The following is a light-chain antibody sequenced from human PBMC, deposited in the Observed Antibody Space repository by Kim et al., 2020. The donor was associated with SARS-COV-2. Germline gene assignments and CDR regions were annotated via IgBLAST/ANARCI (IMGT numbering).Light chain of an antibody. CDR2: GAS. V-gene: IGKV1-17*01. CDR3: LQHNTYPIP. Sequence: AFVGKEVTNTWRERQNVRKVLVWYQQNPGRAPKRLIYGASSLKRGVPSRFSGSGPGKKFTPTISSQQPEDFETFFCLQHNTYPIPFGQGTRLEIK. CDR1: QNVRKV. J-gene: IGKJ5*01.